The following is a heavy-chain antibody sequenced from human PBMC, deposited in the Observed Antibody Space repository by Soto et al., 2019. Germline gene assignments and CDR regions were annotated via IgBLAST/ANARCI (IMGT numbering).Heavy chain of an antibody. CDR2: IYWDDDK. D-gene: IGHD2-2*01. CDR1: GFSLSTSAVG. V-gene: IGHV2-5*02. CDR3: AHVGYCISISCTKWFDP. Sequence: QITLKESGPTLVKPTQTLTLTCTFSGFSLSTSAVGVGWIRQPPGKALEWLALIYWDDDKRYSPSLKSRLTITKDTSKNQVVLTMTNMDPVVTATYYCAHVGYCISISCTKWFDPWGQGTLVTVSS. J-gene: IGHJ5*02.